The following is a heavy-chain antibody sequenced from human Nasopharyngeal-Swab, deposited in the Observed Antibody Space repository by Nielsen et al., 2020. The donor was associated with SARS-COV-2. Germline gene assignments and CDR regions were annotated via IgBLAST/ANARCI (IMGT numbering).Heavy chain of an antibody. CDR3: ARHGLRSYGYGFYYGTDV. Sequence: SETLSLTCTVSGGSISSSSYYWGWIRQPPGKGLEWIGSIYYSGSTYYNPSLKSRVTISLDTSQNQFSLKLSSVTAADTAVYYCARHGLRSYGYGFYYGTDVWGQGTTVTVSS. CDR1: GGSISSSSYY. V-gene: IGHV4-39*01. CDR2: IYYSGST. D-gene: IGHD5-18*01. J-gene: IGHJ6*02.